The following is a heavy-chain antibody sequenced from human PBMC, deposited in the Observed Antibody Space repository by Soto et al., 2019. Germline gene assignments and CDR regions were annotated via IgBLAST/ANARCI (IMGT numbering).Heavy chain of an antibody. CDR1: GFTFSSYA. CDR2: ISGSGGST. CDR3: AKLGVRVPAAPYYFDY. Sequence: GGSLRLSCAASGFTFSSYAMSWVRQAPWKGLEWVSAISGSGGSTYYADSVKGRFTISRDNSENTLYLQMNSLRAEDTAVYYCAKLGVRVPAAPYYFDYWGQGTLVTVSS. V-gene: IGHV3-23*01. J-gene: IGHJ4*02. D-gene: IGHD2-2*01.